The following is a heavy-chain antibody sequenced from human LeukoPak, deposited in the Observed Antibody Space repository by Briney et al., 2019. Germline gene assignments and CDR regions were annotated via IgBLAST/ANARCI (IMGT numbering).Heavy chain of an antibody. CDR3: AREMPAADGSDAFDI. Sequence: ASVKVSCKASGYTFTTYGISWVRQAPGEGPEWMGWISPYNDNTKYAQKLQGRVTMTTDTSTSTAYMELRSLRSDDTAVYYCAREMPAADGSDAFDIWGQGTMVTVSS. D-gene: IGHD6-13*01. J-gene: IGHJ3*02. CDR1: GYTFTTYG. CDR2: ISPYNDNT. V-gene: IGHV1-18*01.